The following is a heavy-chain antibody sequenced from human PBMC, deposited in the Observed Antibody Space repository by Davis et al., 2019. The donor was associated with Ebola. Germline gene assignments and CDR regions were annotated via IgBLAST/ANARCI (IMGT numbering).Heavy chain of an antibody. CDR2: IIPIFGTA. CDR1: RYTFTTHY. V-gene: IGHV1-69*06. Sequence: SVKVSCKASRYTFTTHYLHWVRQAPGQGLEWMGGIIPIFGTANYAQKFPGRVTITADKSTSTAYMELGSLRSEDTAVYYCARVTRGIAAGGIDYWGQGTLVTVST. D-gene: IGHD6-25*01. CDR3: ARVTRGIAAGGIDY. J-gene: IGHJ4*02.